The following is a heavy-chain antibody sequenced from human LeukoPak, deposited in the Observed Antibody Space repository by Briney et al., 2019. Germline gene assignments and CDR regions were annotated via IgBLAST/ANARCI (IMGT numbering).Heavy chain of an antibody. CDR3: ARHYGRGGFPTFYYYYYMDV. CDR1: GGSISSSSYY. CDR2: IYYSGST. V-gene: IGHV4-39*01. J-gene: IGHJ6*03. Sequence: PSETLSLTCTVSGGSISSSSYYWGWIRQPPGKGLEWIGSIYYSGSTNYNPSLKSRVTISVDTSKNQFSLKLSSVTAADTAVYYCARHYGRGGFPTFYYYYYMDVWGKGTTVTVSS. D-gene: IGHD3-10*01.